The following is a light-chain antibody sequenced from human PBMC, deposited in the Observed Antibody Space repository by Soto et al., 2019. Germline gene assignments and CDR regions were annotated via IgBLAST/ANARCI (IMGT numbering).Light chain of an antibody. CDR2: GAS. CDR3: QQYNDWPRT. V-gene: IGKV3-15*01. CDR1: QGVNSN. Sequence: EIVMTQSPATLSVSPGERATLSCRASQGVNSNLAWYQQKSGQAPRLLIYGASPRATGIPARFSGSGSGTEFTLTISSLQSEDFAVYYCQQYNDWPRTFGQGTKVEIK. J-gene: IGKJ1*01.